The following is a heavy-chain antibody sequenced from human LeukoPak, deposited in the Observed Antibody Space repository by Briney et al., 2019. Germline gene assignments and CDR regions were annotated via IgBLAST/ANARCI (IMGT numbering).Heavy chain of an antibody. Sequence: GGSLRLTCAASGFTFSSYGMHWVRQAPGKGLERVAIISFDGSNKYYYNSVQGRFTISRDNSKNSLYLQMNSLRAEDTAVYYCAKVPRQHDSWFDPWGQGTLVTVSS. D-gene: IGHD3-9*01. CDR1: GFTFSSYG. V-gene: IGHV3-30-3*01. CDR2: ISFDGSNK. J-gene: IGHJ5*02. CDR3: AKVPRQHDSWFDP.